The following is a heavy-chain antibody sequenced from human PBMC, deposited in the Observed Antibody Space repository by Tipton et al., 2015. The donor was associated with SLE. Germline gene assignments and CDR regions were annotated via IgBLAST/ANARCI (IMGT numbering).Heavy chain of an antibody. J-gene: IGHJ4*02. CDR3: AKDYNHDNADYN. CDR2: IYYSGST. D-gene: IGHD4-17*01. Sequence: TLSLTCTVSGGSIGGYYWNWIRQPPGKGLEWIGYIYYSGSTNYNPSLKSRVTISVDTSKNQFSLKLSSVTAADTAVYYCAKDYNHDNADYNWGQGTLVTVSS. V-gene: IGHV4-59*01. CDR1: GGSIGGYY.